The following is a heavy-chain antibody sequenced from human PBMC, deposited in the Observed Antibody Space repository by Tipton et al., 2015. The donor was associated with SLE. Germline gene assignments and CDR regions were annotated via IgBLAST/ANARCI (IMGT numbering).Heavy chain of an antibody. J-gene: IGHJ4*02. CDR3: SRAPGQLWPWDY. CDR1: GGPFSGYY. D-gene: IGHD5-18*01. CDR2: INHSGST. Sequence: TLSLTCAVYGGPFSGYYWSWIRQPPGKGLEWIGEINHSGSTNYNPSLKSRVTISVDTSKNQFSLKVSSVTAADTAVYYCSRAPGQLWPWDYWGQGTLVTVSS. V-gene: IGHV4-34*01.